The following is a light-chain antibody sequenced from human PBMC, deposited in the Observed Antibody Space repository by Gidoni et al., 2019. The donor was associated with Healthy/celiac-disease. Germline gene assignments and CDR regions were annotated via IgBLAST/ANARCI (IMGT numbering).Light chain of an antibody. J-gene: IGLJ3*02. CDR1: SSNLGSNA. CDR2: SNN. CDR3: AAWDDSLNGRV. V-gene: IGLV1-44*01. Sequence: QSVLTQPPSASGTPGQRVTIACSGSSSNLGSNAVNWYQQLPGTAPKLLIYSNNQRPSVVPDRFSGSRSGTSASLAISGLQSEDEADYYCAAWDDSLNGRVFGGGTKLTVL.